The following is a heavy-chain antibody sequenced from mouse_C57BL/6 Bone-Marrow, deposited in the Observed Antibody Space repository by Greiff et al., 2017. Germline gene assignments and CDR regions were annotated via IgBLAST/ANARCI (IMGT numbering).Heavy chain of an antibody. D-gene: IGHD2-1*01. CDR3: AGSDGNRFAY. Sequence: QVQLQQPGAELVMPGASVKLSCKASGYTFTSYWMHWVKQRPGQGLEWIGEIDPSDSYTNYNQKFKGKSTLTVDKSSSTAYMQLSSLTSEESAVYFCAGSDGNRFAYWGQGTLVTVSA. V-gene: IGHV1-69*01. J-gene: IGHJ3*01. CDR1: GYTFTSYW. CDR2: IDPSDSYT.